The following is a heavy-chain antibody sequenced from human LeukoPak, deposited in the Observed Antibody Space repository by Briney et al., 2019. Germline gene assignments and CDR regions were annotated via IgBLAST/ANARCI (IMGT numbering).Heavy chain of an antibody. J-gene: IGHJ4*02. CDR2: MSGSGDRI. Sequence: PGGSLRLSCAASGFTFSSYAMSWVRQAPGKGLELVSSMSGSGDRIHYADSVKGRFTISRDNSKNTLYLQMNSLGAEDTAVYFCARLQWDLPISWGYFGYWGQGTLVTVSS. D-gene: IGHD1-26*01. V-gene: IGHV3-23*01. CDR1: GFTFSSYA. CDR3: ARLQWDLPISWGYFGY.